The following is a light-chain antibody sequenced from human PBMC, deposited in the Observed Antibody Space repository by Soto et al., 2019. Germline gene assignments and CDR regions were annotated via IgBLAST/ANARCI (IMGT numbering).Light chain of an antibody. CDR3: SSYTTSSTRV. J-gene: IGLJ1*01. CDR1: SSDLGIYNY. V-gene: IGLV2-14*01. CDR2: EVI. Sequence: QSVLTQPASVSGSPGQSIAISCSGSSSDLGIYNYVSWYQQHPGKVPKLIIFEVINRPSGVSNRFSGSKSGNTASLTISGLQAEDEADYYCSSYTTSSTRVFGTGTKAPS.